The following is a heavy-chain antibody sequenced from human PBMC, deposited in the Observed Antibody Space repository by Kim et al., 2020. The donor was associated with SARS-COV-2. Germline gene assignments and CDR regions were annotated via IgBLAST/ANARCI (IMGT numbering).Heavy chain of an antibody. CDR3: ARDRSGWLPPNDFDY. CDR2: IKQDGSEM. Sequence: GGSLRLSCATSGFTFSNHWMSWVRQAPGKGLEWVANIKQDGSEMYYVDSVKGRFTISRDNAKNSLYLQMNSLRAEDTAVYYCARDRSGWLPPNDFDYWGRGTLVTVSS. V-gene: IGHV3-7*01. D-gene: IGHD3-9*01. CDR1: GFTFSNHW. J-gene: IGHJ4*02.